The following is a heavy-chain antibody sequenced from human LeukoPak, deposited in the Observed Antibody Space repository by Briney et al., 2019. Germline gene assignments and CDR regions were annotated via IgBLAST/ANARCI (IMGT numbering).Heavy chain of an antibody. CDR2: IIPILGIA. CDR3: YYCSSTSCYFDY. J-gene: IGHJ4*02. D-gene: IGHD2-2*01. V-gene: IGHV1-69*04. CDR1: GGTFSSYA. Sequence: SVKVSCKASGGTFSSYAISWVRQAPGQGLEWMGRIIPILGIANYAQKFQGRVTITADKSTSTAHMELSSLRSEDTAVYYCYYCSSTSCYFDYWGQGTLVTVSS.